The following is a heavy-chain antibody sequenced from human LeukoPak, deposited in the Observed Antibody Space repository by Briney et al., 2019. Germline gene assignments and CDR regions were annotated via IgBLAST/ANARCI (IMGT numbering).Heavy chain of an antibody. Sequence: PSETLSLTCTVSGGSISSSSYYWGWIRQPPGKGLEWIGSIYYSGSTYYNPSLKSRVTISVDTSKNQFSLKLSSVTAADTAVYYCARDGAVDILTGYGAFDIWGQGTMVTVSS. V-gene: IGHV4-39*07. CDR2: IYYSGST. CDR3: ARDGAVDILTGYGAFDI. J-gene: IGHJ3*02. CDR1: GGSISSSSYY. D-gene: IGHD3-9*01.